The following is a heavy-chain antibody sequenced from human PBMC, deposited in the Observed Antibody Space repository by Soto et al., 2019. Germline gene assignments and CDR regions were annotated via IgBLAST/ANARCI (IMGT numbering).Heavy chain of an antibody. V-gene: IGHV4-59*08. D-gene: IGHD3-3*01. CDR2: IYFNGST. CDR3: GRQSWRAPYNWFDP. J-gene: IGHJ5*02. Sequence: SETLSLTCTVSGGSISIYYWNWIRQPPGKGLEWIGYIYFNGSTNYNPSLKSRVTMSLDTSKKQFSLKINSVTAADTAVYYCGRQSWRAPYNWFDPWGQGILVTVSS. CDR1: GGSISIYY.